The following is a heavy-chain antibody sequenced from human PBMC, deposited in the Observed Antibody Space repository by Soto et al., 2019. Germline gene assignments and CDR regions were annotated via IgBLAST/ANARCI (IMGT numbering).Heavy chain of an antibody. J-gene: IGHJ4*02. Sequence: QVQLQQWGAGLLKPSETLSLTCAVYVESFSDYYCIWTRQPPGKGLEWIGEIHPSGSTNYNPSLKSRVTISLDTSKNQFSLKLSSVTAADTAVYYCSRGRDAYKGGRNWGQGTLVTVSS. CDR1: VESFSDYY. CDR3: SRGRDAYKGGRN. D-gene: IGHD1-1*01. CDR2: IHPSGST. V-gene: IGHV4-34*02.